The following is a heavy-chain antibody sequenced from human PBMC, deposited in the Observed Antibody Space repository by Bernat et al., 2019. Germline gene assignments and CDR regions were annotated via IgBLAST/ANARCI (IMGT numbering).Heavy chain of an antibody. CDR3: ATPDENDYMDV. Sequence: QLQLQESGPGLVKPSETLSHTCTVSGGSISSSSYYWGWIRQPPGKGLEWIGSIYYSGSTYYNPSLKSRVTISVDTSKNQFSLKLSSVTAADTAVYYCATPDENDYMDVWGKGTTVTVSS. V-gene: IGHV4-39*01. CDR1: GGSISSSSYY. J-gene: IGHJ6*03. CDR2: IYYSGST. D-gene: IGHD1-1*01.